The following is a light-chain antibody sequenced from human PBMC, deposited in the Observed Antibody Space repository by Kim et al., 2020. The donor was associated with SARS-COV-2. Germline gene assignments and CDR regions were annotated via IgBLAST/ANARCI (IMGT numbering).Light chain of an antibody. CDR1: QSISTF. J-gene: IGKJ4*01. Sequence: EIVLTQSPVTLPLSPGDRATLSCRASQSISTFLAWFQQKSGQAPRLLIYGASHRATGIPARFSGSGSGTDFTLTISSLEPEDFAVYYCQQRSNWPLTFGGGTKVDIK. CDR2: GAS. V-gene: IGKV3-11*01. CDR3: QQRSNWPLT.